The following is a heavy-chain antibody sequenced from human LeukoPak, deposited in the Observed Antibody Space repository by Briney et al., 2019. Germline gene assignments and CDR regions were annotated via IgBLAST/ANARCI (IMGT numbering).Heavy chain of an antibody. J-gene: IGHJ5*02. CDR3: ARAPKHGGFDP. CDR1: GFTFSSYS. D-gene: IGHD3-10*01. V-gene: IGHV3-48*04. CDR2: ISSSGSTI. Sequence: GGSLRLSCTASGFTFSSYSMNWVRQAPGKGLEWVSYISSSGSTIYYADSVKGRFTISRDNAKNSLYLQMNSLRAEDTAVYYCARAPKHGGFDPWGQGTLVTVSS.